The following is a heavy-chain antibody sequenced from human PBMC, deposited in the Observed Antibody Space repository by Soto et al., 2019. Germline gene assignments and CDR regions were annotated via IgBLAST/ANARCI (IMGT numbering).Heavy chain of an antibody. V-gene: IGHV1-69*06. CDR1: GGTFSSYA. CDR3: ARAHWNYDYYGMDV. Sequence: EASVKVSCKASGGTFSSYAISWVRQAPGQGLEWMGGIIPIFGTANYAQKFQGRVTITADKSTSTAYMELSSLRSEDTAVYYCARAHWNYDYYGMDVWGQGTTVTVSS. J-gene: IGHJ6*02. CDR2: IIPIFGTA. D-gene: IGHD1-1*01.